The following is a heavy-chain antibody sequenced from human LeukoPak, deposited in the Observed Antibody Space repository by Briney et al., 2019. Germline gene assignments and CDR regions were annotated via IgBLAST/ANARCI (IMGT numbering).Heavy chain of an antibody. J-gene: IGHJ4*02. CDR2: IYTSGST. Sequence: SETLSLTCTVSGGSISSYYWSWIRQPAGKGLERIGRIYTSGSTNYNPSLKSRVTMSVDTSKNQFSLKLSSVTAADTAVYYCARGIYYYGSGSYSAYYFGYWGQGTLVTVSS. D-gene: IGHD3-10*01. CDR1: GGSISSYY. CDR3: ARGIYYYGSGSYSAYYFGY. V-gene: IGHV4-4*07.